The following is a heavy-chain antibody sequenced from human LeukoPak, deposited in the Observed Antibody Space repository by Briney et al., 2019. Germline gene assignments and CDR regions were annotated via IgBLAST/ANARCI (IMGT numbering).Heavy chain of an antibody. J-gene: IGHJ4*02. CDR2: IYHSGST. CDR1: GDSISTYY. V-gene: IGHV4-59*01. CDR3: ARGGGYASPIGY. D-gene: IGHD5-12*01. Sequence: PSETLSLTCTLSGDSISTYYWSWLRQPPGKGLEWIGYIYHSGSTNYNPSLKSRVTISVDTSKNQFSLKLSSVTAADTAVYYCARGGGYASPIGYWGQGALVTVSS.